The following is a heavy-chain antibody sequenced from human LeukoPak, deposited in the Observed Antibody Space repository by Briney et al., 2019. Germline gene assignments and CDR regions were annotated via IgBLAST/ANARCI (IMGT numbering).Heavy chain of an antibody. J-gene: IGHJ4*02. CDR2: VSASGGST. V-gene: IGHV3-23*01. Sequence: PGGSLRLSCAASGFSFSSYTMNWVRQAPGKGLEWVSLVSASGGSTYYADSVKGRFTISRDNSKNTLYLQMNSLRAEDTAVYYCAKGSRTFDYWGQGTLVTVSS. CDR1: GFSFSSYT. CDR3: AKGSRTFDY. D-gene: IGHD3-10*01.